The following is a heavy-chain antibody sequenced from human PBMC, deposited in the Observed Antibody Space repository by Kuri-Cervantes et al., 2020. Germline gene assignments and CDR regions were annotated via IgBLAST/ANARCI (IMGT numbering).Heavy chain of an antibody. CDR3: AKDPNYGFDY. CDR2: INGDGSTT. V-gene: IGHV3-74*01. Sequence: GGSLRLSCAASGFTFSRHWMHWVRQPPGKGLVWVSRINGDGSTTNYADSVKGRFTISRDNSKNTLYLQMNGLRAEDTAVYYCAKDPNYGFDYWGQGTLVTVSS. D-gene: IGHD4/OR15-4a*01. J-gene: IGHJ4*02. CDR1: GFTFSRHW.